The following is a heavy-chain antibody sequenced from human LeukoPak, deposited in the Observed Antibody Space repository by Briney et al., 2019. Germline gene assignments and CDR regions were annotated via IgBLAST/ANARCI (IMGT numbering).Heavy chain of an antibody. CDR1: GGTFSNHA. V-gene: IGHV1-69*13. CDR3: ARGLVGKPYWYFDL. D-gene: IGHD5/OR15-5a*01. J-gene: IGHJ2*01. Sequence: SMKVSCKASGGTFSNHAVNWLRQAAGQGIQWMGGIIPIFGTTNSAQKFRGRVTFTADASTGTAYMELSSLTSDDWAVYFCARGLVGKPYWYFDLWGRGTLVTVSS. CDR2: IIPIFGTT.